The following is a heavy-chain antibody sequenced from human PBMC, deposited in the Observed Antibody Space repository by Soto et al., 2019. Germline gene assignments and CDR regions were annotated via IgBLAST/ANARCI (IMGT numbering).Heavy chain of an antibody. Sequence: EVQLVESGGGLVEPGGSLRLSCAASGFTFTNAWLNWVRQAPGKGLEWVGRIKSKTDGGTTDYAAPVKGRFTISSDDSENTVYLQMNSLKTEDTAVYYCAADLPDWGAYAFDYWGQGNLVTVSS. CDR3: AADLPDWGAYAFDY. D-gene: IGHD3-16*01. J-gene: IGHJ4*02. CDR1: GFTFTNAW. V-gene: IGHV3-15*07. CDR2: IKSKTDGGTT.